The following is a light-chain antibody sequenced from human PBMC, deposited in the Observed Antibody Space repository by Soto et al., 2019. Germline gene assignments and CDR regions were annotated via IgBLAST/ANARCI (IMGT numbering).Light chain of an antibody. CDR1: QSVSSSY. CDR3: QHYGSSTGT. CDR2: GAS. V-gene: IGKV3-20*01. Sequence: EIVLTQSPGTLSLSPGERATLSCRASQSVSSSYLAWYQQRPGQAPRLLVYGASSRATGIQDRFSGSGSGTDFTLTIRRLELEDFAVYYCQHYGSSTGTFGQGTKVEIK. J-gene: IGKJ1*01.